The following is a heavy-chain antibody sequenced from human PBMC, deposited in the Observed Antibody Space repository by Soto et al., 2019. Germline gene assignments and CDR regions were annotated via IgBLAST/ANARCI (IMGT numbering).Heavy chain of an antibody. J-gene: IGHJ4*02. CDR3: SRIGGLGTAAAGLLVY. Sequence: WASVRVSCKASGGTFSSYAISWVRQAPGQELEWMGGIIPIFGTANYAQKFQGRVTITADESTSTAYMELSSLRSEDTAVSYCSRIGGLGTAAAGLLVYWGQGTLVTVSS. CDR1: GGTFSSYA. V-gene: IGHV1-69*13. D-gene: IGHD6-13*01. CDR2: IIPIFGTA.